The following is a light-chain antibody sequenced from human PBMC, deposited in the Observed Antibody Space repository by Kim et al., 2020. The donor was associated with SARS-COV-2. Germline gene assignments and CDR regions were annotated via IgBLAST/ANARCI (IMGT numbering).Light chain of an antibody. CDR1: QSVSSN. J-gene: IGKJ1*01. Sequence: PGERATRSCRASQSVSSNLAWYEQKPGQAPRLLIYGASTRATGIPARFSGSGSGTEFTLTISSLQSEDFAVYYCQQYNNWPPRTFGQGTKVDIK. CDR2: GAS. CDR3: QQYNNWPPRT. V-gene: IGKV3-15*01.